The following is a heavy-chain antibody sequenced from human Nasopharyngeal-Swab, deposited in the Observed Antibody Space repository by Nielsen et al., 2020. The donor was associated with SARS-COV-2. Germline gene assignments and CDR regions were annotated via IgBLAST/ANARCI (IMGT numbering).Heavy chain of an antibody. CDR2: IYSGGST. J-gene: IGHJ4*02. D-gene: IGHD6-19*01. CDR3: ARASRIYSSGWYYFDY. CDR1: GFTVSSNY. V-gene: IGHV3-53*01. Sequence: GESLKISCAASGFTVSSNYMSWVRQAPGKGLEWVSVIYSGGSTYYADSVKGRFTISRDNSKNTLYLQMNSLRAEDTAVYYCARASRIYSSGWYYFDYWGQGTPVTVSS.